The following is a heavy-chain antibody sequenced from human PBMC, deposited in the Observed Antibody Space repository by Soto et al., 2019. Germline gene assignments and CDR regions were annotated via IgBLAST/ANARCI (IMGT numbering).Heavy chain of an antibody. V-gene: IGHV5-51*01. D-gene: IGHD3-3*01. CDR1: GYSFTSYW. CDR3: ARSRRFYDFWSGYRAPGGFDP. Sequence: PGESLKISCKGSGYSFTSYWIGWVRQMPGKGLEWMGIIYPGDSDTRYSPSFQGQVTISADKSISTAYLQWSGLKASDTAMYYCARSRRFYDFWSGYRAPGGFDPWGQGTLVTVSS. J-gene: IGHJ5*02. CDR2: IYPGDSDT.